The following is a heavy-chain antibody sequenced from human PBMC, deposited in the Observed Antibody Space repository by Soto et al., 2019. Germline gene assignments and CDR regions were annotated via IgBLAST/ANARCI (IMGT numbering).Heavy chain of an antibody. V-gene: IGHV3-23*01. CDR3: AKGPDPGAFDI. CDR2: FRDTGDKT. J-gene: IGHJ3*02. CDR1: GFSFSSYA. Sequence: EVQLLESGGGLVQPGGSLRLSCAASGFSFSSYAISWVRQAPGRGLEWVSTFRDTGDKTYYADSVKGRFTVSRDISQNTLYLQMNGLSPDATAIYYCAKGPDPGAFDIWGQGTMVTVSS. D-gene: IGHD3-10*01.